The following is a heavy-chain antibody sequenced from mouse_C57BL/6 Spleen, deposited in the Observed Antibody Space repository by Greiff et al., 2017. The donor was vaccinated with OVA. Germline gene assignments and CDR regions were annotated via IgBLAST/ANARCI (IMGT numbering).Heavy chain of an antibody. CDR3: ASGDSSFDY. CDR2: ISYDGSN. V-gene: IGHV3-6*01. J-gene: IGHJ2*01. D-gene: IGHD1-1*01. CDR1: GYSITSGYY. Sequence: ESGPGLVKPSQSLSLTCSVTGYSITSGYYWNWIRQFPGNKLEWMGYISYDGSNNYNPSLKNRISITRDTSKNQFFLKLNSVTTEDTATYYCASGDSSFDYWGQGTTLTVSS.